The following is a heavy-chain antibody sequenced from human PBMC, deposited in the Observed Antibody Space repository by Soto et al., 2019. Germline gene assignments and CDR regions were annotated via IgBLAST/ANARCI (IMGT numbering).Heavy chain of an antibody. Sequence: SQTLSLTCAISGDSVSSNSAAWNWIRQSPSRGLEWLGRTYYRSKWYNDYAVSVKSRITINLDTSKNQFSLKLSSVTAADTAVYYCARDNWNYGENWFDPWGQGTQVTVSS. CDR1: GDSVSSNSAA. CDR2: TYYRSKWYN. CDR3: ARDNWNYGENWFDP. J-gene: IGHJ5*02. V-gene: IGHV6-1*01. D-gene: IGHD1-7*01.